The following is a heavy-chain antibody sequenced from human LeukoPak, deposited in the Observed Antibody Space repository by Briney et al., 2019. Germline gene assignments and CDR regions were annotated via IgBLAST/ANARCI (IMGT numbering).Heavy chain of an antibody. V-gene: IGHV3-48*02. D-gene: IGHD3-22*01. CDR1: GFTFSSYS. Sequence: GGSLRLSCAASGFTFSSYSMNWVRQAPGKGLEWVSYISSSGSTIYYADSVKGRFTISRDNAKNSLYLQMNSLRDEDTAVYYCARAPTYYYDSSGYYGWWGQGTLVTVSS. CDR2: ISSSGSTI. J-gene: IGHJ4*02. CDR3: ARAPTYYYDSSGYYGW.